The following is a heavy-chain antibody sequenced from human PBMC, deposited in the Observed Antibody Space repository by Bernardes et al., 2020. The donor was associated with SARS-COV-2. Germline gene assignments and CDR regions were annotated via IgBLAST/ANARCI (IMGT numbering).Heavy chain of an antibody. CDR3: ATGGFGGAAPGMDA. V-gene: IGHV3-74*01. J-gene: IGHJ6*02. CDR2: ITPDGSKT. D-gene: IGHD3-10*01. Sequence: GRSLRLSCTASGFTFSSYWMHWGRQVPGKGLVWVSRITPDGSKTDYAYSVKGRFTISRDNGKNTLYLQMNSLRAEDTGVYYCATGGFGGAAPGMDAWGQGITVTVSS. CDR1: GFTFSSYW.